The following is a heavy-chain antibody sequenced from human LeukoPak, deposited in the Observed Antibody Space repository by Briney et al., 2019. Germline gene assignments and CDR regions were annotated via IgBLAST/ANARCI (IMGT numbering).Heavy chain of an antibody. D-gene: IGHD2-8*02. J-gene: IGHJ4*02. CDR2: IYYSGST. CDR3: ARVGAWYYFDC. Sequence: SETLSLTCTVAGGSISSYYWSWIRQPPGKGLDWIGYIYYSGSTNYSPSLKSRVTISVDTSKNQFSLKLSSVTAADTAVYYCARVGAWYYFDCWGQGTLVTVSS. V-gene: IGHV4-59*01. CDR1: GGSISSYY.